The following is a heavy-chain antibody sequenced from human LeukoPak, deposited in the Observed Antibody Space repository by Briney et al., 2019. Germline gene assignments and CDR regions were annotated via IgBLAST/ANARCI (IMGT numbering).Heavy chain of an antibody. Sequence: GGSLRLSCAASGFTFSSYAMHWVRQAPGKGLEWVAVISYDGSNKYYADSVKGRFTISRDNSKNTLYLQMNSLRAEDTAVYYCAGAVEMATIVPDYWGQGTLVTVSS. J-gene: IGHJ4*02. CDR3: AGAVEMATIVPDY. V-gene: IGHV3-30-3*01. CDR2: ISYDGSNK. D-gene: IGHD5-24*01. CDR1: GFTFSSYA.